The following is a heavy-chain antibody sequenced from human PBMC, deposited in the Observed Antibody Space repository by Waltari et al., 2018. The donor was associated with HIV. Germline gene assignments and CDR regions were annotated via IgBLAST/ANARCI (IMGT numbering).Heavy chain of an antibody. D-gene: IGHD2-15*01. V-gene: IGHV3-23*01. CDR3: AKEGGGVVVALFDY. CDR2: ISGSGGGK. CDR1: GFTFSSYA. J-gene: IGHJ4*02. Sequence: EVQLLESGGGLVQPGGSLRLSCAASGFTFSSYAMSWVRQAPGRGLGGVSAISGSGGGKYNADSVKGRFTISRDNSKNTLYLQMNSLRAEDTAVYYCAKEGGGVVVALFDYWGQGTLVTVSS.